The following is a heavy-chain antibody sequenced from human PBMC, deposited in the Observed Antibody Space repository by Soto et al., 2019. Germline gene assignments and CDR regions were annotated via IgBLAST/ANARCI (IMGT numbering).Heavy chain of an antibody. V-gene: IGHV1-69*13. CDR2: IIPIFGTA. CDR1: GGTXSSYA. CDR3: AWGNGNYYYYYGMDV. J-gene: IGHJ6*02. Sequence: GASVKVXCKASGGTXSSYAISWVRQAPGQGPEWMGGIIPIFGTANYAQKFQGRVTITADESTSTAYMELSSLRSEDTAVYYCAWGNGNYYYYYGMDVWGQGTTVTVSS. D-gene: IGHD2-8*01.